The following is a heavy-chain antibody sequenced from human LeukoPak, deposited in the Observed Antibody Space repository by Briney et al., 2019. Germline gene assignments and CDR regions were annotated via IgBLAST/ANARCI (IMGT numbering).Heavy chain of an antibody. CDR1: GFTFDDYA. CDR3: VKADCSSTSCLTDS. V-gene: IGHV3-9*01. J-gene: IGHJ4*02. Sequence: PGGSLRLYCSTSGFTFDDYAMHWVRQGPGKGLEWVSGMNWNGVNTDYADSVKGRFTISRENAQNSLYLQMSSLRPEDTALYYCVKADCSSTSCLTDSWGQGTPVIVSS. D-gene: IGHD2-2*01. CDR2: MNWNGVNT.